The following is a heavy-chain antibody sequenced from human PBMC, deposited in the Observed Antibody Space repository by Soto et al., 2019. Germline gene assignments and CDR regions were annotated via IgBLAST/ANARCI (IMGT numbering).Heavy chain of an antibody. CDR2: IYGTGTT. V-gene: IGHV4-61*01. Sequence: PSETLSLTCTVSGDSISSASYFWSWIRQPPGKGLEWIGYIYGTGTTNYSPSLTNRVTISVDMSKNQFSLRLSSVTAADTAVYYCAGFSSGTYLFDLWGQGTPVTVSS. CDR1: GDSISSASYF. CDR3: AGFSSGTYLFDL. D-gene: IGHD1-26*01. J-gene: IGHJ5*02.